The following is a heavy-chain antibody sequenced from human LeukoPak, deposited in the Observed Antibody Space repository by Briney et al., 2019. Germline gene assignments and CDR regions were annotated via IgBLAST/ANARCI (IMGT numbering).Heavy chain of an antibody. CDR3: ARRPRSGYYVLDAFDI. Sequence: PSETLSLTCTVSGGSISSSSYYWGWIRQPPGKGLEWIGSIYYSGSTYYNPSLKSRVTISVDTSKNQFSLKLSSVTAADTAVYYCARRPRSGYYVLDAFDIWGQGTMVTVSS. J-gene: IGHJ3*02. V-gene: IGHV4-39*01. CDR1: GGSISSSSYY. CDR2: IYYSGST. D-gene: IGHD3-3*01.